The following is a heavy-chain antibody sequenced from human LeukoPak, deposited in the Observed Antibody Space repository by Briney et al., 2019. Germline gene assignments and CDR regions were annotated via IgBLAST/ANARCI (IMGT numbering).Heavy chain of an antibody. CDR1: GFTFSSYW. D-gene: IGHD3-10*01. CDR3: ARFFRSLLWFGELSSIMDV. V-gene: IGHV3-48*04. J-gene: IGHJ6*04. CDR2: ISSSGSTI. Sequence: PGGSLRLSCAASGFTFSSYWMSWVRQAPGKGLEWVSYISSSGSTIYYADSVKGRFTISRDNAKNSLYLQMNSLRAEDTAVYYRARFFRSLLWFGELSSIMDVWGKGTTVTISS.